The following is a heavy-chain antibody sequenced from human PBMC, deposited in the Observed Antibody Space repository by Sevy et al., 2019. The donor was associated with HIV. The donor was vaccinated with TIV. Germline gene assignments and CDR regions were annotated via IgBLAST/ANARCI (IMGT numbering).Heavy chain of an antibody. Sequence: GGSLRLSCVASEFIFSSHAVSWVRQAPGKGLEWVSAISGYGENTHYADSVRGRFTISRDNFKNTLYLQMNSLRAEDTALYYCARDGRGISAFNIWGPGTMVTVSS. CDR3: ARDGRGISAFNI. CDR1: EFIFSSHA. CDR2: ISGYGENT. V-gene: IGHV3-23*01. D-gene: IGHD3-3*02. J-gene: IGHJ3*02.